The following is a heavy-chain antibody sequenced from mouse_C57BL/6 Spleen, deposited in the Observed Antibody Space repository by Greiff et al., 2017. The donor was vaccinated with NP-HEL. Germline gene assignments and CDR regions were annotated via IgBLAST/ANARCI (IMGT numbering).Heavy chain of an antibody. CDR2: IHPNSGST. CDR1: GYTFTSYW. J-gene: IGHJ4*01. Sequence: QVQLKQSGAELVKPGASVKLSCKASGYTFTSYWMHWVKQRPGQGLEWIGMIHPNSGSTNYNEKFKSKATLTVDKSSSTAYMQLSSLTSEDSAVYYWARGTTTVVATGGAMDYWGQGTSVTVSS. CDR3: ARGTTTVVATGGAMDY. V-gene: IGHV1-64*01. D-gene: IGHD1-1*01.